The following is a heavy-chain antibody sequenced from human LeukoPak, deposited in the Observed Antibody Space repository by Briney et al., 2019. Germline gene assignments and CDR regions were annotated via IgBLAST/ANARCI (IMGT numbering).Heavy chain of an antibody. D-gene: IGHD4-17*01. V-gene: IGHV3-23*01. Sequence: QPGGSLRLSCAASGFTFSSYAMSWVRQAPGKGLEWVSGSGGSTYYADSVKGRFTISRDNSKNTLYLQMNNLRAEDTAVYYCAKDRDYGDYDYWGQGALVTVSS. CDR1: GFTFSSYA. CDR2: SGGST. J-gene: IGHJ4*02. CDR3: AKDRDYGDYDY.